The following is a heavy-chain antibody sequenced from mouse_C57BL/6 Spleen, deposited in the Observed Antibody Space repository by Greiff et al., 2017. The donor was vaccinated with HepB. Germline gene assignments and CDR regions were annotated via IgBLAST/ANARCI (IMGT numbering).Heavy chain of an antibody. CDR1: GYTFTDYY. CDR3: ARYYDYDEGVDY. Sequence: EVQLQQSGPELVKPGASVKISCKASGYTFTDYYMNWVKQSHGKSLEWIGDINPNNGGTSYNQKFKGKATLTVDKSSSTAYMELRSLTSEDSAVYYCARYYDYDEGVDYWGQGTTLTVSS. CDR2: INPNNGGT. D-gene: IGHD2-4*01. V-gene: IGHV1-26*01. J-gene: IGHJ2*01.